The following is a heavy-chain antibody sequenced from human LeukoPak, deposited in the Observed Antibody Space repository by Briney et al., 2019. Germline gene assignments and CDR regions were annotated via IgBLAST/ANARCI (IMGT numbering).Heavy chain of an antibody. CDR1: GGSISSSSYY. J-gene: IGHJ4*02. CDR2: IYYSGDT. CDR3: ARHSGMTTVTAYLDC. V-gene: IGHV4-39*01. Sequence: PSETLSLTXTVSGGSISSSSYYWGWIRQPPGKGLEWIGSIYYSGDTYYNPSLKSRVTISVDTYKNQFSLKLSSVTAADTAVYYCARHSGMTTVTAYLDCWGQGTLVTVSS. D-gene: IGHD4-17*01.